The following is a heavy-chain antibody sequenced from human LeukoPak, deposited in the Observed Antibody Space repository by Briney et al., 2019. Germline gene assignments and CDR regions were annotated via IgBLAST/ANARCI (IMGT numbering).Heavy chain of an antibody. CDR3: AKGDYVPKDY. CDR1: GFTFSSYV. D-gene: IGHD3-16*01. CDR2: IRYDGSNK. J-gene: IGHJ4*02. V-gene: IGHV3-30*02. Sequence: GGSLRLSCAASGFTFSSYVMHWVRQAPGKGLEWVAFIRYDGSNKYYADSVKGRFTISRDNSKNTLYLQMNSLRAEDTAVYYCAKGDYVPKDYWGQGTLVTVSS.